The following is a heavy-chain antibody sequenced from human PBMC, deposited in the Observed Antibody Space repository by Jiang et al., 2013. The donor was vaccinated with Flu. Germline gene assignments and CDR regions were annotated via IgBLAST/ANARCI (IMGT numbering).Heavy chain of an antibody. D-gene: IGHD6-13*01. CDR3: ARVSSSWYGYYYYGMDV. Sequence: GSGLVKPSETLSLTCTVSGGSISSYYWSWIRQPPGKGLEWIGYIYYSGSTNYNLSLKSRVTISVDTSKNQFSLKLSSVTAADTAVYYCARVSSSWYGYYYYGMDVWGQGTTVTVSS. CDR2: IYYSGST. J-gene: IGHJ6*02. V-gene: IGHV4-59*01. CDR1: GGSISSYY.